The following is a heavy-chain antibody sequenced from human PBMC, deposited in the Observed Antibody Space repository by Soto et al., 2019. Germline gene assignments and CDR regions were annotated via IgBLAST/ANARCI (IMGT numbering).Heavy chain of an antibody. CDR1: GGSISSGDYY. Sequence: PSETLSLTCTVSGGSISSGDYYWSWIRQPPGKGLEWIGYIYYSGSTYYNPSLKSRVTISVDTSKDQFSLKLSSVTAADTAVYYCARSITGTKPDYWGQGTLVTVSS. D-gene: IGHD1-7*01. CDR3: ARSITGTKPDY. CDR2: IYYSGST. V-gene: IGHV4-30-4*01. J-gene: IGHJ4*02.